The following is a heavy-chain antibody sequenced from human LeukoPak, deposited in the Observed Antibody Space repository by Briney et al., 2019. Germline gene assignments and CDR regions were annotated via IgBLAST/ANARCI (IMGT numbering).Heavy chain of an antibody. J-gene: IGHJ5*02. CDR3: ARDAPSGGWFDP. D-gene: IGHD3-10*01. CDR1: GGSISSGGYS. Sequence: SQTLSLTCAVSGGSISSGGYSWSWIRQPPGKGLEWIGYIYHSGSTYYNPSLKSRVTISVDTSKNQFSLKLSSVTAADTAVYYCARDAPSGGWFDPWGQGTLVTVSS. V-gene: IGHV4-30-2*01. CDR2: IYHSGST.